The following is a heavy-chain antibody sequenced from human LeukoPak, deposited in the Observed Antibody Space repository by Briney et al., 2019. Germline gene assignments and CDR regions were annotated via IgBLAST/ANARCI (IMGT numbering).Heavy chain of an antibody. Sequence: SGPTLVNPTQTLTLTCTFSGFSLSTSGVGVGWVRQPPGKALEWLALIYWDDDKRYNSSLKSRLTITKDTSKNQVVLTMTNVDPVVTATYYCVHRRIYSPFDYWGQGALVTVSS. J-gene: IGHJ4*02. CDR2: IYWDDDK. CDR3: VHRRIYSPFDY. D-gene: IGHD4-11*01. V-gene: IGHV2-5*02. CDR1: GFSLSTSGVG.